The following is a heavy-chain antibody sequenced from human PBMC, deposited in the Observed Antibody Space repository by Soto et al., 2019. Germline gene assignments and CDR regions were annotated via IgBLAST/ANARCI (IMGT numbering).Heavy chain of an antibody. D-gene: IGHD6-13*01. J-gene: IGHJ6*02. V-gene: IGHV1-18*01. CDR2: ISAYNGNT. Sequence: SVKISGKGSGKSYTSEGVGWVRQAPGQGLEWMGWISAYNGNTNYAQKLQGRVTMTTDTSTSTAYMELRSLRSDDTAVYYCARDGIAAAGTRSRNMDVWGQGTTVTVS. CDR1: GKSYTSEG. CDR3: ARDGIAAAGTRSRNMDV.